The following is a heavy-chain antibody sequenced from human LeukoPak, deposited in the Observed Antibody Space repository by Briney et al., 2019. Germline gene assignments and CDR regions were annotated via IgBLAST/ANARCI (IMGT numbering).Heavy chain of an antibody. CDR1: GGSISSGGYS. Sequence: PSETLSLTCAVSGGSISSGGYSWSWIRQPPGKGLEWIGYIYHSGSTYYNPSLKSRVTISVDRSKNQFSLKLSSVTAADTAVYYCARRRQPKKLSNWFDPWGQGTLVTVSS. CDR2: IYHSGST. CDR3: ARRRQPKKLSNWFDP. J-gene: IGHJ5*02. V-gene: IGHV4-30-2*01. D-gene: IGHD4-23*01.